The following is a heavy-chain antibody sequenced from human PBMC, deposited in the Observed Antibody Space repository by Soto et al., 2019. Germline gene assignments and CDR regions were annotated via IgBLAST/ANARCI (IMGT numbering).Heavy chain of an antibody. CDR2: IIPIFGTV. V-gene: IGHV1-69*12. CDR3: ARGNHRWLQLWYFDL. CDR1: GGTFSNYP. D-gene: IGHD5-12*01. Sequence: QVQLVQSGAEVKKPGSSVKVSCKASGGTFSNYPVSWVRQAPGQGLKWMGGIIPIFGTVNYAQKFQDRLTITADESPSTDYMELSSLRSEDTAVYYCARGNHRWLQLWYFDLWARGTLVTVS. J-gene: IGHJ2*01.